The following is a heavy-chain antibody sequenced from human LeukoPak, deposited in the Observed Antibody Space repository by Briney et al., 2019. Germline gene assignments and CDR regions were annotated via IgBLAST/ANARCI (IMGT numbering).Heavy chain of an antibody. D-gene: IGHD1-26*01. V-gene: IGHV4-39*01. J-gene: IGHJ6*02. Sequence: SETLSLTCTVSGGSISSSSYYWGWIRQPPGKGLEWIGSIYYSGSTYYNPPLKSRVTISVDTSKNQFSLKLSSVTAADTAVYYCARFRGSYFFHSYGMDVWGQGTTVTVSS. CDR1: GGSISSSSYY. CDR2: IYYSGST. CDR3: ARFRGSYFFHSYGMDV.